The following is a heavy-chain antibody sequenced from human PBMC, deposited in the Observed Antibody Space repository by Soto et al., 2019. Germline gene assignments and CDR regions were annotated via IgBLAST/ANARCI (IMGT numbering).Heavy chain of an antibody. D-gene: IGHD1-26*01. V-gene: IGHV3-30*18. J-gene: IGHJ2*01. CDR3: AKDFCFQAEDGIRATVPVSAFLLNRSSDL. CDR2: ISYDGSNK. Sequence: KGLEWVAVISYDGSNKYYADSVKVRFTISRDNAKNTLYLQMNSLRAEDTAVYYCAKDFCFQAEDGIRATVPVSAFLLNRSSDL.